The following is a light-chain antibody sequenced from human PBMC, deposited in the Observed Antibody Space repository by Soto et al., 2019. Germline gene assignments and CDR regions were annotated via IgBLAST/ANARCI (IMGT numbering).Light chain of an antibody. CDR2: GAS. Sequence: IVMTQSPATLSVSPGERATVPCRASQSVRNNLAWYQQKPGQAPRLLIYGASTRATGIPARFSGSGYGTEFTLTISSLQSEDFAAYYCQQYNNWPLTFGGGTKVDIK. CDR1: QSVRNN. V-gene: IGKV3-15*01. CDR3: QQYNNWPLT. J-gene: IGKJ4*01.